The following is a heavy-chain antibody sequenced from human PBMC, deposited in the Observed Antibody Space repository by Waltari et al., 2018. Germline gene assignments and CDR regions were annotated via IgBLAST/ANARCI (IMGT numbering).Heavy chain of an antibody. CDR1: GGSISSYY. V-gene: IGHV4-59*08. Sequence: QVQLQESGPGLVKPSETLSLTCTVSGGSISSYYWRWIRQPPGKGLEWIGYIYYSGSTNYNPSLKSRVTISVDTSKNQFSLKLSSVTAADTAVYYCARHLMGDGWFGESDYWGQGTLVTVSS. J-gene: IGHJ4*02. CDR3: ARHLMGDGWFGESDY. CDR2: IYYSGST. D-gene: IGHD3-10*01.